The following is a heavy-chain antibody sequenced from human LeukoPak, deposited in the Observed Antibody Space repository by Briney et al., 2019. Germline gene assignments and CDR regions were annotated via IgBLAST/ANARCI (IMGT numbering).Heavy chain of an antibody. D-gene: IGHD2-2*01. Sequence: SETLSLTCTVSGGSISSGGYYWSWIRQHPGKGLEWIGYIYYSGSTYYNPSLRSRVTISVDTSKNQFSLKLSSVTAADTAVYYCAREEHCSSTSCNWFDPWGQGTLVTVSS. J-gene: IGHJ5*02. CDR2: IYYSGST. CDR1: GGSISSGGYY. V-gene: IGHV4-31*03. CDR3: AREEHCSSTSCNWFDP.